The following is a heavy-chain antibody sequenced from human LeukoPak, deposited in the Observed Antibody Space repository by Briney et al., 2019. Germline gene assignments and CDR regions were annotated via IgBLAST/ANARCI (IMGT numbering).Heavy chain of an antibody. V-gene: IGHV4-30-4*01. CDR3: AGDYGDLLTGIRFDT. CDR2: IYYSGST. Sequence: PSQTLSLTCTVSGGSISSGDYYWSWIRQPPGKGLEWIGYIYYSGSTYYNPSLKSRVTISIQTSKNQFSLKLTSVSAADTAVYYCAGDYGDLLTGIRFDTWGQGTLVTVSS. D-gene: IGHD4-17*01. J-gene: IGHJ5*02. CDR1: GGSISSGDYY.